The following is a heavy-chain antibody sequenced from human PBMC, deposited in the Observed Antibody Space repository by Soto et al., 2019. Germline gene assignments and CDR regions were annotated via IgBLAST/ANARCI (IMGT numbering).Heavy chain of an antibody. CDR1: GFTFSSYA. V-gene: IGHV3-30*04. D-gene: IGHD2-15*01. CDR3: VRDTAYCSGGTCYSSHDMDV. CDR2: ISYDGRNK. Sequence: SLRLSCAASGFTFSSYAMHWVRQAPGKGLEWVAVISYDGRNKYYADSVKGRFTISRDNSKNTLYLEMNSLRVEDTAVYHCVRDTAYCSGGTCYSSHDMDVWGQGTTVTVS. J-gene: IGHJ6*02.